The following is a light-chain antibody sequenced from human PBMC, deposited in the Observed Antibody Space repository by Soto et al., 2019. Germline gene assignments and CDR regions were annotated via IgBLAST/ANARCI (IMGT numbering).Light chain of an antibody. V-gene: IGKV3D-15*01. CDR1: QSISSK. CDR3: QQYNNWHAIT. CDR2: GAS. J-gene: IGKJ5*01. Sequence: IVMTQSRASLSVSPGERATLSFRASQSISSKLAWYQQKPGQAPRLVIYGASTRATGIPARFSGSGSGTEFTLTISSLQSEDFAVYYCQQYNNWHAITFGQGTRLEIK.